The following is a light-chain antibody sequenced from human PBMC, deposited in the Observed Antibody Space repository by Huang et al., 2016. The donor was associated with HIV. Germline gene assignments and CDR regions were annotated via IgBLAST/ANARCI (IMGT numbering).Light chain of an antibody. CDR1: QSVLNRSNNKKY. V-gene: IGKV4-1*01. J-gene: IGKJ1*01. CDR2: WAS. CDR3: QQYFNTPPT. Sequence: DIVMTQSPDSLAVSLGERATIKCKSSQSVLNRSNNKKYLAWYQKNPGQPPKLVIYWASTRESGVTGRFSGSGSETDFTLTISSLQAEDVAVYYCQQYFNTPPTFGQGTKVEVK.